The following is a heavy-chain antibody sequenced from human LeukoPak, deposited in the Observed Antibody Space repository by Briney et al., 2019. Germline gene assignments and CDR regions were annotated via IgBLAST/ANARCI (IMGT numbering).Heavy chain of an antibody. D-gene: IGHD1-26*01. V-gene: IGHV4-38-2*02. CDR2: IYHSGST. J-gene: IGHJ3*02. Sequence: SETLSLTCTVSGYSISSGYYWGWIRQPPGKGLEWIGNIYHSGSTYYNPSLKSRVTISINTSKNQFSLKLSSVTAADTAVYYCASLRAVGGSYWAHRAFDIWGQGTMVTVSS. CDR1: GYSISSGYY. CDR3: ASLRAVGGSYWAHRAFDI.